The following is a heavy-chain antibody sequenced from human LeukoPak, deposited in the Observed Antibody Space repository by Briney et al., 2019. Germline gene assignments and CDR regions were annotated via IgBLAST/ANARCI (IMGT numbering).Heavy chain of an antibody. Sequence: SETLSLTCAVYGGSFSGYYWSWIRQPPGKGLEWIGEINHSGSTNYNPSLKSRVTISVDKSKNQFSLKLSSVTAADTAVYYCARDWSYYYYGMDVWGQGTTVTVSS. D-gene: IGHD3-3*01. CDR2: INHSGST. CDR1: GGSFSGYY. CDR3: ARDWSYYYYGMDV. V-gene: IGHV4-34*01. J-gene: IGHJ6*02.